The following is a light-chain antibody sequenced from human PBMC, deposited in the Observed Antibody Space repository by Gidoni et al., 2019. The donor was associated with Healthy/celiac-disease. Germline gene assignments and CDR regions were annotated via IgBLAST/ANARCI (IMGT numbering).Light chain of an antibody. CDR3: QQRSNWPPAPT. CDR1: QRVSRY. CDR2: DAS. V-gene: IGKV3-11*01. J-gene: IGKJ4*01. Sequence: EIVLTQSPATLSLSPGERATLSCRASQRVSRYLSLSQQKPGQAPRLLIYDASNRATGIPARFSGSGSGTDFTLTISSLEPEDFAVYYCQQRSNWPPAPTFGGGTKVEIK.